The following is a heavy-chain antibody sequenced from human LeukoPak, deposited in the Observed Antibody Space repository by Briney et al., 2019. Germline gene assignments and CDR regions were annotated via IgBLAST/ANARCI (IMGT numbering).Heavy chain of an antibody. CDR1: GGSISSSSSY. V-gene: IGHV4-39*07. CDR3: AREISSGWTENWFDP. Sequence: SETLSLTCTVSGGSISSSSSYWGWIRQPSGKGLEWIGSIYYSGSTYYNPSLKSRVTISVHTSKNQFSLKLNSVTAADTAVYYCAREISSGWTENWFDPWGQGTLVTVSA. J-gene: IGHJ5*02. CDR2: IYYSGST. D-gene: IGHD6-19*01.